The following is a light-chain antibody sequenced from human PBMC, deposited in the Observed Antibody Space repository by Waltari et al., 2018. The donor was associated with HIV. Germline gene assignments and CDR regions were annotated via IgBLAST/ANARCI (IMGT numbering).Light chain of an antibody. J-gene: IGLJ3*02. V-gene: IGLV3-25*03. CDR1: ALPKQY. CDR2: KDT. CDR3: QSADSNASLWV. Sequence: SYGLTQPPSVSVSPGQTARITCSGDALPKQYAYWYQQRPGQAPVLVIYKDTERPSGIPERFSGSSSGTTATLTIIGVQAQDEADYHCQSADSNASLWVFGGGTKLTVL.